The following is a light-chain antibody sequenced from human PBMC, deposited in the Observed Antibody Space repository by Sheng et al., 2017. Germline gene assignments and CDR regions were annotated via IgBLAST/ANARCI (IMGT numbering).Light chain of an antibody. J-gene: IGKJ1*01. V-gene: IGKV3-15*01. Sequence: EIVLTQSPATLSLSPGERATLSCRASRSITKYLAWYQQKPGQAPKLLIYGASTRDTGIPARFSGSGSGTEFTLTISSLQSEDFAVYYCQLYRTFGQGSKVEIK. CDR2: GAS. CDR1: RSITKY. CDR3: QLYRT.